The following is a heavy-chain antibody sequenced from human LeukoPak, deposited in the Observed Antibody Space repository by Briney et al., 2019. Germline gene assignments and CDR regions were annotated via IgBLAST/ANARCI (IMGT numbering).Heavy chain of an antibody. Sequence: PSETLSLTCTVSGGSISSSSYYWGWIRQPPGKGLEWIGSIYYSGSTYYNPSLKSRVTISVDTSKNQFSLKLSSVTAADTAVYYCARHPISGYYYFDYWGQGTLDTVSS. V-gene: IGHV4-39*01. CDR2: IYYSGST. J-gene: IGHJ4*02. D-gene: IGHD5-12*01. CDR1: GGSISSSSYY. CDR3: ARHPISGYYYFDY.